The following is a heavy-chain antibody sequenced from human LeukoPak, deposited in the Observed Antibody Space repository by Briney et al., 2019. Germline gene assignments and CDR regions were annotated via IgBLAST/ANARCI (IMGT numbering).Heavy chain of an antibody. J-gene: IGHJ5*02. CDR1: GGSINRAGYY. V-gene: IGHV4-61*02. CDR3: ARVQLAAAGDWSADKWFDP. CDR2: IYPSGST. D-gene: IGHD6-13*01. Sequence: SQPLSLTCTVSGGSINRAGYYWRWIRQPAGKGLEWIGRIYPSGSTNYNPSLKSRVTISLDTSKNQFSLKVTSVTAADTAVDYCARVQLAAAGDWSADKWFDPWGQGTLVTVSS.